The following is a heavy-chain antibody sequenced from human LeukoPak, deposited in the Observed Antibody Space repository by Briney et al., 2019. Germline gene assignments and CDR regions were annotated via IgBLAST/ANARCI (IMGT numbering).Heavy chain of an antibody. CDR3: ARVGFAYGMDV. CDR2: ISSTTSYI. Sequence: PGGSLRLSCAASGFIFNTYSMNWVRQAPGKGLEWVSSISSTTSYIFYADSVKGRFTISRDNAKNSLYLQMNSLRAEDTAVYYCARVGFAYGMDVWGQGTTVTVSS. V-gene: IGHV3-21*01. J-gene: IGHJ6*02. CDR1: GFIFNTYS.